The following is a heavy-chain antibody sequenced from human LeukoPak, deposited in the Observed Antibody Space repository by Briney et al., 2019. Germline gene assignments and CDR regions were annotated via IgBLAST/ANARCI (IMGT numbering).Heavy chain of an antibody. J-gene: IGHJ6*02. CDR2: ISSSSSYI. CDR3: ASERSYGMDV. CDR1: GFSFSSYE. Sequence: GGFLRLSCAASGFSFSSYEMTWVRQAPGKGLEWVSYISSSSSYIYYADSVKGRFTISRDNAKNSLYLQMNSLRAEDTAVYYCASERSYGMDVWGQGTTVTVSS. V-gene: IGHV3-21*05.